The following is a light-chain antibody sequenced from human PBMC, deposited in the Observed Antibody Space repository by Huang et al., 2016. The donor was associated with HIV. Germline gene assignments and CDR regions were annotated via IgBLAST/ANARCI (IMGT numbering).Light chain of an antibody. CDR1: QNITNNF. CDR3: QQYLSSPLT. V-gene: IGKV3-20*01. CDR2: GAS. Sequence: DIVLTQSPGTLSLSPRERAALSCRASQNITNNFLAWYQQRSGQTPRLLIYGASNRAMGIPDRFSGSGSGTDFTLIISRLEPQDSAVYYCQQYLSSPLTFGGGTKLEIK. J-gene: IGKJ4*01.